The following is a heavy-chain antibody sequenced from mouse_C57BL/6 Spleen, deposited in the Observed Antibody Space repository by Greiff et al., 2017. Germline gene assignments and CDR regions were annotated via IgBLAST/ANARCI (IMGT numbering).Heavy chain of an antibody. J-gene: IGHJ2*01. CDR1: GYTFTSYW. Sequence: QVQLQQPGAELVMPGASVKLSCKASGYTFTSYWMHWVKQRPGQGLEWIGELDPSDSYTNYNQKFKGKSTLTVDKSSSTAYMQLSSLTSEDSAVYYCARRGTLYDYYFDYWGQGTTLTVSS. CDR3: ARRGTLYDYYFDY. V-gene: IGHV1-69*01. CDR2: LDPSDSYT. D-gene: IGHD2-4*01.